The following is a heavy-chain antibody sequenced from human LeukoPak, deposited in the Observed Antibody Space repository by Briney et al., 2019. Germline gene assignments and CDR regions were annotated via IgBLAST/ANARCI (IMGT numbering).Heavy chain of an antibody. J-gene: IGHJ4*02. D-gene: IGHD3-10*01. CDR2: IKSKTDGGTT. Sequence: PGGSLRLSCAASGFTFSNAWMSWVRQAPGKGLEWVGRIKSKTDGGTTDYAAPVKGRFTISRDDSKNTLYLRMNSLKTEDTAVYYCTSPYYYGSGSYLWGQGTLVTVSS. CDR3: TSPYYYGSGSYL. V-gene: IGHV3-15*01. CDR1: GFTFSNAW.